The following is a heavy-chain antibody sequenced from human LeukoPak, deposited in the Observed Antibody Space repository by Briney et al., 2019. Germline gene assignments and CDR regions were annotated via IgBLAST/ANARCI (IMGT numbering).Heavy chain of an antibody. CDR3: ARVDSGSRGY. D-gene: IGHD6-19*01. Sequence: GGSLRLSCAASGFSFNTYSMSWVRQAPGKGLEWVSSISDNSYWIYYSDSVEGRFTISRDNAKNSLYLQMNSLRAEDTAVYYCARVDSGSRGYWGQGTLVTVSS. CDR1: GFSFNTYS. J-gene: IGHJ4*02. V-gene: IGHV3-21*01. CDR2: ISDNSYWI.